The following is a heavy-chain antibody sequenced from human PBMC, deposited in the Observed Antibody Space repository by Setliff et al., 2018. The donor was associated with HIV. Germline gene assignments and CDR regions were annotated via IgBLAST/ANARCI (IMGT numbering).Heavy chain of an antibody. Sequence: SETLSLTCTVSGGSISSSSYYWGWIRQPPGKGLEWIGSIYYSGSTYYNPSLKSRVTISVDTSKNQFSLKLSSVTPADTAVYYCARRVVITTGSYYFDYWGQGTLVTVSS. CDR3: ARRVVITTGSYYFDY. J-gene: IGHJ4*02. CDR2: IYYSGST. V-gene: IGHV4-39*07. D-gene: IGHD3-22*01. CDR1: GGSISSSSYY.